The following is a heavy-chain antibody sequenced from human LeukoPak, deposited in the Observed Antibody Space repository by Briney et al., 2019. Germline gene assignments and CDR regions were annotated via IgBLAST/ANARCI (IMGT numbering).Heavy chain of an antibody. Sequence: ASVKVSCKDSGGTFSSYAIRWVRQAPGQGLEWMGGIIPIFGTANYAQKFQGRVTITADESTSTAYMELSSLRSEDTAVYYCARVILSAAAGLLFDNGGQGTLVTVSS. V-gene: IGHV1-69*13. D-gene: IGHD6-13*01. CDR3: ARVILSAAAGLLFDN. CDR1: GGTFSSYA. CDR2: IIPIFGTA. J-gene: IGHJ4*02.